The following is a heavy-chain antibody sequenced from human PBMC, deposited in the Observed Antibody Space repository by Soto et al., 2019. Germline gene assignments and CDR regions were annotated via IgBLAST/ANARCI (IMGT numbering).Heavy chain of an antibody. CDR3: AKDMKWGGITTIHYFDS. V-gene: IGHV3-9*02. CDR1: GFTADDYA. D-gene: IGHD3-22*01. CDR2: ISSNSDTI. J-gene: IGHJ4*02. Sequence: EVQLVESGGGLVQPGRSLRLSCVASGFTADDYAMHWVRQAPGKGLEWVSGISSNSDTIDYADSVKGRFTISRDNAKNSLFLQMNSLRPEDTALYYCAKDMKWGGITTIHYFDSLGQGTLVTVSS.